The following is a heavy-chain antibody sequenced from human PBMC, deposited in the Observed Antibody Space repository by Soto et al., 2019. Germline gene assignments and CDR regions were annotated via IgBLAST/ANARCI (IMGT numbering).Heavy chain of an antibody. Sequence: SETLSLTCPVSGGSVSSGSYYWSWIRQPPGKGLEWIGYIYYSGSTNYNPSLKSRVTISVDTSKNQFSLKLSSVTAADTAVYYCARDSGSDSSLDYWGQGTLVTVSS. CDR3: ARDSGSDSSLDY. CDR1: GGSVSSGSYY. V-gene: IGHV4-61*01. D-gene: IGHD1-1*01. J-gene: IGHJ4*02. CDR2: IYYSGST.